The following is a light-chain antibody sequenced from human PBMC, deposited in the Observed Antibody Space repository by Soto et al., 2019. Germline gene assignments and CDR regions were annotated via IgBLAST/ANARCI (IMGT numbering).Light chain of an antibody. CDR2: DAS. Sequence: EIVLTQSPATLSLSPGERATLSCRASQSVSSSLAWYQQKPGQAPRLLIYDASNRATGIPARFSGSGSGTDFTLTIISLEPEDFAVYYCQQRSNWLWTFGQGTKVEIK. CDR3: QQRSNWLWT. CDR1: QSVSSS. V-gene: IGKV3-11*01. J-gene: IGKJ1*01.